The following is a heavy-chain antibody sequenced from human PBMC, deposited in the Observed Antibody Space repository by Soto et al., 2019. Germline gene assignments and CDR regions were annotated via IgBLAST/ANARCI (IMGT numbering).Heavy chain of an antibody. Sequence: EAQLEESGGGLVQPGGSLRLSCAASGFTFSTYWMSWVRQAPGKGLEGVSNIKQDGSEKSYVDSVKGRFTISRDNAKNSLYLQMDSLRAEDTAVYYCARDGNFGSLWGQGTLVTVSS. CDR3: ARDGNFGSL. J-gene: IGHJ4*02. V-gene: IGHV3-7*05. D-gene: IGHD1-1*01. CDR1: GFTFSTYW. CDR2: IKQDGSEK.